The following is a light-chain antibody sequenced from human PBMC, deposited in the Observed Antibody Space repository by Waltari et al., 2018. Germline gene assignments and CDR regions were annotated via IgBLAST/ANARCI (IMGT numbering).Light chain of an antibody. CDR2: DTS. J-gene: IGKJ4*01. V-gene: IGKV3-11*01. CDR1: QSVRNY. CDR3: QQRSSWPLT. Sequence: EIVLIQSPATLALSPGERATLSCRASQSVRNYLAWFQQKPGQVPRLLIYDTSNRGTGVPARFSGSGSGTDFTLTISSLESEDFAVYDCQQRSSWPLTFGGGSK.